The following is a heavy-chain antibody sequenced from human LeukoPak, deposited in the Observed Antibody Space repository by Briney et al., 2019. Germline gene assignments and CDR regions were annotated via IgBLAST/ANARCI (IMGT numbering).Heavy chain of an antibody. J-gene: IGHJ4*02. D-gene: IGHD3-22*01. Sequence: ASVKVSCKASGYTFTDYYMHWVRQAPGQGLEWMGWINPNSGGTNYAQKFQGRVTMTRDTSISTAYMELSRLRSDDTAVYYCAREGYYDNSGYYPLDYWGQGTLVTVSS. CDR3: AREGYYDNSGYYPLDY. V-gene: IGHV1-2*02. CDR2: INPNSGGT. CDR1: GYTFTDYY.